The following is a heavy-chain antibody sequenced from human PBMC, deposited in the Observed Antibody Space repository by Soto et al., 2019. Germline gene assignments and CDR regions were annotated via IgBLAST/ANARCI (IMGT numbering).Heavy chain of an antibody. V-gene: IGHV5-51*01. CDR2: IYPGDSDT. CDR3: ARLPGVRGVFDGFNV. CDR1: GYSFAGYW. J-gene: IGHJ3*01. D-gene: IGHD3-10*01. Sequence: XESLTSSGKGSGYSFAGYWIGLVRQMRGKGLDWMGVIYPGDSDTRYSPSFHGQVTISADKSISTAYLQWSSLKASDTAMYFCARLPGVRGVFDGFNVWGQGTMVTVSS.